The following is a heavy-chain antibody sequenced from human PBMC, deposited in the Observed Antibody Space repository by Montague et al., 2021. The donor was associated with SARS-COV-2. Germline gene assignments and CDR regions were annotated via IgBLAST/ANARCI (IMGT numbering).Heavy chain of an antibody. CDR3: VRDDPYGDARGAYDI. CDR2: IYYCGAV. D-gene: IGHD4-17*01. Sequence: SETLSLTCTVSGGSITGYYWGWLRRFPGKGLEWIAYIYYCGAVNYNPSLKSRVTISTDTSKNQLSLRVNSVTAADTAVYYCVRDDPYGDARGAYDIWGQGTLVTVSS. V-gene: IGHV4-59*01. J-gene: IGHJ3*02. CDR1: GGSITGYY.